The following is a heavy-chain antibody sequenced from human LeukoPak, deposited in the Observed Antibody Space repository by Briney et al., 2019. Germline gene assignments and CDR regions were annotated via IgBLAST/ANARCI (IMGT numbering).Heavy chain of an antibody. Sequence: ASVKVSCTASGYTFTAYYMHWVRQAPGQGLEWMGWINPNSGGTNYAQKFQGRVTMTRDTSISTAYMELSRLRSDDTAVYYCARDRLSLSSPGYYYGMDVWGHGTKVTVSS. CDR1: GYTFTAYY. J-gene: IGHJ6*02. CDR3: ARDRLSLSSPGYYYGMDV. D-gene: IGHD6-13*01. CDR2: INPNSGGT. V-gene: IGHV1-2*02.